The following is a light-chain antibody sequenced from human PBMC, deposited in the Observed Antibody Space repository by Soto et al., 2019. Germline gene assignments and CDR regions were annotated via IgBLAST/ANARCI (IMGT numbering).Light chain of an antibody. CDR2: GAS. CDR3: QQYGNSPFT. J-gene: IGKJ5*01. V-gene: IGKV3-20*01. Sequence: EIVLTQYTGTLSLSLGERATLSCRASQSISSTSLAWYQQKPGQAPRLLIYGASTRATGIPDRFSGSESGTDFTLTISRLEPEDFVVYYCQQYGNSPFTFGQGTRLEI. CDR1: QSISSTS.